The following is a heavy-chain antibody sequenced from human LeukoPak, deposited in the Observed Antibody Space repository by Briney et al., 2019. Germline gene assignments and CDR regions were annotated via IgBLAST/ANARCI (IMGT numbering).Heavy chain of an antibody. V-gene: IGHV4-38-2*02. CDR3: ARGWYSSGWTRNIPVSYFDY. CDR2: IYHSGST. D-gene: IGHD6-19*01. Sequence: PSETLSLTCTVSGYSISSGYYWGWIRQPPGKGLEWIGSIYHSGSTYYNPSPKRRVTISVDTSKNQFSLKLSSVTAADTAVYYCARGWYSSGWTRNIPVSYFDYWGQGTLVTVSS. J-gene: IGHJ4*02. CDR1: GYSISSGYY.